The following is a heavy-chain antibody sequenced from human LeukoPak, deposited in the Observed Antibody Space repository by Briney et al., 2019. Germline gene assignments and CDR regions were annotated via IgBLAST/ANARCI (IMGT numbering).Heavy chain of an antibody. CDR3: ARVQWELRGVGSYFVY. CDR1: GFTFCSYW. D-gene: IGHD1-26*01. Sequence: PGGSLRLSCVVSGFTFCSYWMSWVRQAPGKGLEGVTNIKQDGSETYYADSVKGRVTMSRDNAKNSLYLQMNSLRAEDTAVYYCARVQWELRGVGSYFVYWGQGALVTVSS. J-gene: IGHJ4*02. CDR2: IKQDGSET. V-gene: IGHV3-7*01.